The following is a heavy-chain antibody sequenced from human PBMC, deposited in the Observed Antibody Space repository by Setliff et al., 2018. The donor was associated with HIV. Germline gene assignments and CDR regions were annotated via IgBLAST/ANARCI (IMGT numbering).Heavy chain of an antibody. Sequence: GASVKVSCKASGGTFSSYAISWVRQAPGQGLEWMGGIIPIFGTVKYAQKFQGRVTITADGSTSTAYMEVSRLRSEDTAVYYCAGGGTNGAPGYYYMDVWGKGTTVTVSS. J-gene: IGHJ6*03. CDR3: AGGGTNGAPGYYYMDV. V-gene: IGHV1-69*13. CDR2: IIPIFGTV. D-gene: IGHD2-8*01. CDR1: GGTFSSYA.